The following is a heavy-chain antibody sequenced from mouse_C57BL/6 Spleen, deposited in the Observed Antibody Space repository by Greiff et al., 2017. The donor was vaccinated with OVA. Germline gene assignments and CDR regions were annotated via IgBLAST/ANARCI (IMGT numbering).Heavy chain of an antibody. CDR2: IYPGSGNT. CDR3: AVGLDGYYGDY. CDR1: GYTFTDYY. D-gene: IGHD2-3*01. Sequence: QVHVKQSGPELVKPGASVKISCKASGYTFTDYYINWVKQRPGQGLEWIGWIYPGSGNTKYNEKFKGKATLTVDTSSSTAYMQLSSLTSEDSAVYFCAVGLDGYYGDYWGQGTSVTVSS. J-gene: IGHJ4*01. V-gene: IGHV1-84*01.